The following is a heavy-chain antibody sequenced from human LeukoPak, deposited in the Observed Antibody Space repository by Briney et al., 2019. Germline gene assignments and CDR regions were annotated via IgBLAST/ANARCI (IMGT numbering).Heavy chain of an antibody. Sequence: SGTLCLTCAVSDDSFSSHYWTWIRHPPGKGLEWIGYISYIGSTNYNPSLKSRATISIDTSKNQSSLKLTSVPAADTAVYYCARDLIPVTNGFAIWGEGTMVSVSS. CDR3: ARDLIPVTNGFAI. CDR2: ISYIGST. J-gene: IGHJ3*02. CDR1: DDSFSSHY. V-gene: IGHV4-59*11. D-gene: IGHD4-17*01.